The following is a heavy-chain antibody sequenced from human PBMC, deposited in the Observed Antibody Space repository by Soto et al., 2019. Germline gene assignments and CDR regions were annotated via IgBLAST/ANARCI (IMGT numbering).Heavy chain of an antibody. CDR3: AREASGFDP. CDR1: GGTFSSYT. CDR2: IIPILGIA. V-gene: IGHV1-69*08. D-gene: IGHD3-10*01. J-gene: IGHJ5*02. Sequence: QVQLVQSGAEVKKPGSSVKVSCKASGGTFSSYTISWVRQAPGQGLEWMGRIIPILGIANYSQKFQGRVTXXADKSTRTAYMELSSLVTEDTAVYYCAREASGFDPWGQGTLVTVSS.